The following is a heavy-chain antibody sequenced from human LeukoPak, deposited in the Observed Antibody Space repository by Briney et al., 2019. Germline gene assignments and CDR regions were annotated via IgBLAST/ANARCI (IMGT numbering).Heavy chain of an antibody. J-gene: IGHJ4*02. D-gene: IGHD2-21*01. V-gene: IGHV1-2*02. Sequence: ASVKVSCMASGYTFTGYYMHWVRQAPGQGLEWMGWINPNSGGTNYAQKFQGRVTMTRDTSISTAYMELSRLRSDDTAVYYCARDHAYCGGDCYSGFDYWGQGTLVTVSS. CDR1: GYTFTGYY. CDR2: INPNSGGT. CDR3: ARDHAYCGGDCYSGFDY.